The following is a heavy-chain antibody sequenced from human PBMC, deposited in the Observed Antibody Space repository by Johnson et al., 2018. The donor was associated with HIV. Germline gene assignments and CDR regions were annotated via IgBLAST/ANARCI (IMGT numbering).Heavy chain of an antibody. Sequence: QVQLVESGGGVVQPGRSLRLSCAASGFTFSSYAMHWVRQAPGHALAWVAVISYDGSTKYYSDSVKGRFTTSRYNSKKTLYLQMNSLRAEDTAVYYCSRSNWAHFDAFDIWGQGTMVTVSS. CDR1: GFTFSSYA. V-gene: IGHV3-30*04. J-gene: IGHJ3*02. CDR2: ISYDGSTK. CDR3: SRSNWAHFDAFDI. D-gene: IGHD7-27*01.